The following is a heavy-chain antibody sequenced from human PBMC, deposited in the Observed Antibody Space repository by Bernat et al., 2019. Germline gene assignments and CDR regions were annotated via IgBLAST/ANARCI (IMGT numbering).Heavy chain of an antibody. V-gene: IGHV3-23*01. CDR2: MSGSTGST. J-gene: IGHJ2*01. CDR3: AKDRGYRYFDL. D-gene: IGHD2-2*02. Sequence: EVQLLESGGGLVQPGGSLRLSCAASGFTFSYYAMSWVRQAPGKGLEWVSGMSGSTGSTYYADSVKGRFTISRDNSKNTLYLQMNSLRAEDTAVYYCAKDRGYRYFDLWGRGTLVTVSS. CDR1: GFTFSYYA.